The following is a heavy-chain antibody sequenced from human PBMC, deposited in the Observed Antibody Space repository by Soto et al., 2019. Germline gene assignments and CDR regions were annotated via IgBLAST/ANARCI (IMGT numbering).Heavy chain of an antibody. CDR2: IYSGGST. Sequence: GGSLRLSCAASGFTVSSNYMSWVRQAPGKGLEWVSVIYSGGSTYYADSVKGRFTISRHNSKNTLYLQMNSLRAEDTAVYYCATQWFGELRYYYYYYMDVWGKGTTVTVSS. CDR1: GFTVSSNY. CDR3: ATQWFGELRYYYYYYMDV. V-gene: IGHV3-53*04. D-gene: IGHD3-10*01. J-gene: IGHJ6*03.